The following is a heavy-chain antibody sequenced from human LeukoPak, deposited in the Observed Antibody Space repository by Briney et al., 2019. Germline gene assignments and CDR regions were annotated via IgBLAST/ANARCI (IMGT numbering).Heavy chain of an antibody. J-gene: IGHJ5*02. Sequence: SQCLSLTCAVYGGSVRGYCWGWIRQPPGKGLEWIGLINHSGSTNYNPSLKSRVTISVDTSNNLLSLRLSSVTSADTAVYYCARDYIETASCASGVCYTGGFDPWGQGTLVTVSS. CDR1: GGSVRGYC. CDR2: INHSGST. CDR3: ARDYIETASCASGVCYTGGFDP. V-gene: IGHV4-34*09. D-gene: IGHD2-8*01.